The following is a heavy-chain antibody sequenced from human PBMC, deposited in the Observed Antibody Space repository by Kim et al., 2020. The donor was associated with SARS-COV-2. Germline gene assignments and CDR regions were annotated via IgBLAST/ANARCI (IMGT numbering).Heavy chain of an antibody. J-gene: IGHJ4*02. D-gene: IGHD1-26*01. CDR2: IWYDGSNK. Sequence: GGSLRLSCAASGFTFSSYGMHWVRQAPGKGLEWVAVIWYDGSNKYYADSVKGRFTISRDNSKNTLYLQMNSLRAEDTAVYYCAKDYGGSDGYYFDYWGQGTLVTVSS. CDR3: AKDYGGSDGYYFDY. CDR1: GFTFSSYG. V-gene: IGHV3-33*06.